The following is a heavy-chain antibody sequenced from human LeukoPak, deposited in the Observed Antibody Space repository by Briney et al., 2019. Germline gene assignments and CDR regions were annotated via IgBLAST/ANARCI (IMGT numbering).Heavy chain of an antibody. CDR1: GFTFSSYE. V-gene: IGHV3-48*03. J-gene: IGHJ6*04. Sequence: GSLRLSCAASGFTFSSYEMNWVRQAPGKGLEWVSYISSSGSTIYYADSVKGRFTISSDNAKNALYLQMNSLRAEDTAVYYCAELGITMIGGVWGKGTTVTISS. D-gene: IGHD3-10*02. CDR3: AELGITMIGGV. CDR2: ISSSGSTI.